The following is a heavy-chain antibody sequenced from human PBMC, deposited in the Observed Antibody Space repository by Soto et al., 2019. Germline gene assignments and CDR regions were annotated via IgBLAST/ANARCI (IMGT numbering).Heavy chain of an antibody. CDR1: GFTFSSYA. CDR2: ISYDGSNK. J-gene: IGHJ6*02. V-gene: IGHV3-30-3*01. Sequence: QVQLVESGGGVVQPGRSLRLSCAASGFTFSSYAMHWVRQAPGKGLEWVAVISYDGSNKYYADSVKGRFTISRDNSKNTLYLQINSLRAEDTAVYYCARDSSGYSSGWYGPYYGMDVWGQGTTVTVSS. D-gene: IGHD6-19*01. CDR3: ARDSSGYSSGWYGPYYGMDV.